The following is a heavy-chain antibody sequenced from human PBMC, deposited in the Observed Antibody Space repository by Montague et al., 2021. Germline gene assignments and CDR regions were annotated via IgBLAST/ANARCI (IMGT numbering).Heavy chain of an antibody. CDR2: MYYSGCT. D-gene: IGHD6-13*01. V-gene: IGHV4-31*03. CDR1: GDSLSSVGYS. Sequence: TLSLTCIVSGDSLSSVGYSWTWIRQHPGKGLEWIGYMYYSGCTYYNPSLKSRVTIPGDTSKNHFSLRLTSVTAADTAVYYCARGRLATGDFDYWGQGTLVTVSS. CDR3: ARGRLATGDFDY. J-gene: IGHJ4*02.